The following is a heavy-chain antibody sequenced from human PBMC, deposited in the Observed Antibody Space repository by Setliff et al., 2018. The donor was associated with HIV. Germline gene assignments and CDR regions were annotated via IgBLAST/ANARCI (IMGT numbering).Heavy chain of an antibody. CDR1: RDSFSDHY. CDR3: ASRWGSYYDTNGHPFDY. D-gene: IGHD3-22*01. Sequence: SETLSLTCAVYRDSFSDHYWAWIRQSPGKRLEWIGEINASGGTNYNPSLQGRVTMFFDTSEDHFSLRLSSVTAADTAVYYCASRWGSYYDTNGHPFDYWGQGTLVTVSS. J-gene: IGHJ4*02. V-gene: IGHV4-34*01. CDR2: INASGGT.